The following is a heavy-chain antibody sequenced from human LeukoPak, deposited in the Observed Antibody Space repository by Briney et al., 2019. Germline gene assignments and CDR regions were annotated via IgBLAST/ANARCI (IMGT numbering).Heavy chain of an antibody. J-gene: IGHJ4*02. V-gene: IGHV1-69*05. D-gene: IGHD5-24*01. CDR1: GGTFSSYA. CDR2: IIPIFGTA. CDR3: ARDRGVEMATITWSYFDY. Sequence: SVKVSCKASGGTFSSYAISWVRQAPGQGLEWMGGIIPIFGTANYAQKFQGRVTITTDESTSTAYMELSSLRSEDTAVHYCARDRGVEMATITWSYFDYWGQGTLVTASS.